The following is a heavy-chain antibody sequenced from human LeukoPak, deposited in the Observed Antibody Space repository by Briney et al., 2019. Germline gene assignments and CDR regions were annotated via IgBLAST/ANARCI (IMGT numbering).Heavy chain of an antibody. J-gene: IGHJ4*02. Sequence: GGSLRLSCAASGFSFSAYAMYWVRQAQGKGPEWVALIRYDGINKYYGDSVKGRFTISGDNSKNMLYLQMNSLRAEDTAVYYCVKTGSGWYGDYWGQGARVTVSS. CDR1: GFSFSAYA. CDR2: IRYDGINK. V-gene: IGHV3-30*02. CDR3: VKTGSGWYGDY. D-gene: IGHD6-13*01.